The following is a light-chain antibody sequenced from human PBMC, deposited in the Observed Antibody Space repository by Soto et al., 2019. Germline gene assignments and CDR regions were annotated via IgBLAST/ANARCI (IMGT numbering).Light chain of an antibody. CDR3: QSFDSDLSAFV. CDR2: GNN. CDR1: SSNIGAGYD. Sequence: SALTQAPSISGAPGQRVTISCTGSSSNIGAGYDVHWFQQFPGTAPRLLIHGNNNRPSGVPDRFSGSESGTSASLAIAGLQAGDEAIYYCQSFDSDLSAFVFGTGTKVTV. V-gene: IGLV1-40*01. J-gene: IGLJ1*01.